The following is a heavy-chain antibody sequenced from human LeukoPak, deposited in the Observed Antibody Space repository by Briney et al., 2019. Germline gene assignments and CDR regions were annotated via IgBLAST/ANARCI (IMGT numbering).Heavy chain of an antibody. V-gene: IGHV1-69*02. CDR3: ARVGYDSSGYSNRNNWFDP. CDR1: GGTFSSYT. Sequence: SVKVSCKASGGTFSSYTISWVRQAPGQGLEWMGRIIPILGIANYAQKFQGRVTITADKSTRTAYMELSSLRSEDTAVYYCARVGYDSSGYSNRNNWFDPWGQGTLVTVSS. J-gene: IGHJ5*02. D-gene: IGHD3-22*01. CDR2: IIPILGIA.